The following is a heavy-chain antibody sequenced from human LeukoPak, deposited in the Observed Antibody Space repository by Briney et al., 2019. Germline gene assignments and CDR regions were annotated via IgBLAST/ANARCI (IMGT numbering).Heavy chain of an antibody. CDR2: INPSGGST. CDR3: ARSSSSWDLFDY. CDR1: GYTFTSYC. V-gene: IGHV1-46*01. D-gene: IGHD6-13*01. Sequence: ASVKVSCKASGYTFTSYCMHWVRQAPGQGLEWMGIINPSGGSTSYAQKFRGRVTMTRDTSTSTVYMELSSLRSEDTAVYYCARSSSSWDLFDYWGQGTLVTVSS. J-gene: IGHJ4*02.